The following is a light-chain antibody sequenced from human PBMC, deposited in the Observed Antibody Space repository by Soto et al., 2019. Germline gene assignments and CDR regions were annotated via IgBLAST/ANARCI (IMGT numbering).Light chain of an antibody. Sequence: QSALTQPASVSGSPGQSITISCTGTSSDVGGYNYVSWYQQHPGKAPKLIIYEVTNRPSGVSNRFSGSKSGNTASLTISGLQAEDEADYYCSSYTSSSTPGVFGTGTKLTVL. CDR2: EVT. CDR1: SSDVGGYNY. J-gene: IGLJ1*01. CDR3: SSYTSSSTPGV. V-gene: IGLV2-14*01.